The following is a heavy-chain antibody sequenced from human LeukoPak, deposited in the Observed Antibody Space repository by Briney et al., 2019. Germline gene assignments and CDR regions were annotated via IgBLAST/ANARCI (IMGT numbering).Heavy chain of an antibody. CDR3: AKVGGGVAGDFDY. V-gene: IGHV3-30*18. CDR2: ISYDGSNK. J-gene: IGHJ4*02. D-gene: IGHD6-19*01. Sequence: GRSLRLSCAASGFTFSSYGMHWVRQAPGKGLEWVAVISYDGSNKYYADSVKGRFTISRDNSKNTLYLQMNSLRAEDTAVYYCAKVGGGVAGDFDYWGQGTLVTVSS. CDR1: GFTFSSYG.